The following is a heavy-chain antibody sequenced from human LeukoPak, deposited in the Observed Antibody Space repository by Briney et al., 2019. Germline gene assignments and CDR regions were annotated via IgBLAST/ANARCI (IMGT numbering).Heavy chain of an antibody. V-gene: IGHV1-18*01. CDR2: NSAYNGNT. Sequence: ASVKVSCKGSGYTFTNYNINWVRQPPGQGLEWMGWNSAYNGNTKYAQKFQGTVIMTTDTSTSTAYMELRSLRSDDPAVYYCARFTPRLTREKFDYWGLGTLVTVSS. D-gene: IGHD2-2*01. CDR3: ARFTPRLTREKFDY. CDR1: GYTFTNYN. J-gene: IGHJ4*01.